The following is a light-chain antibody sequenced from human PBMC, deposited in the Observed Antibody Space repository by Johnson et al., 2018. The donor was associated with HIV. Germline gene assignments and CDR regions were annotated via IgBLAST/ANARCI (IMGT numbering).Light chain of an antibody. V-gene: IGLV1-44*01. CDR1: SSNIGRNY. CDR2: DNN. CDR3: AAWDDSLNGYV. Sequence: QSVLTQPPSVSAAPGQKVTISCSGSSSNIGRNYVSWYQQLPGTAPKLLIFDNNQRPSGVPDRFSGSKSGTSASLAIRGLQSEDEADYYCAAWDDSLNGYVFGTGTKVTVL. J-gene: IGLJ1*01.